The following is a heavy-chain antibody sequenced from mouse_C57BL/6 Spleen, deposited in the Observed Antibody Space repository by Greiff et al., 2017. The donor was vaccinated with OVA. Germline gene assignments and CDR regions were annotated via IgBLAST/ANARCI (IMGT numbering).Heavy chain of an antibody. Sequence: QVQLKQPGAELVKPGASVKMSCKASGYTFTSYWITWVKQRPGQGLEWIGDIYPGSGSTNYNEKFKSKATLTVDTSSSTAYMQLSSLTSEDSAVYYCARDGLYYSNYVDYWGQGTTLTVSS. J-gene: IGHJ2*01. CDR3: ARDGLYYSNYVDY. CDR2: IYPGSGST. V-gene: IGHV1-55*01. CDR1: GYTFTSYW. D-gene: IGHD2-5*01.